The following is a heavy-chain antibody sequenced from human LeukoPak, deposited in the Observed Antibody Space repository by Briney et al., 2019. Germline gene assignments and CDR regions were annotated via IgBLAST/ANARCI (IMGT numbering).Heavy chain of an antibody. V-gene: IGHV4-38-2*01. CDR3: ARGVVVSPAPLYYMDV. CDR1: GYSINSGCY. D-gene: IGHD2-15*01. J-gene: IGHJ6*03. CDR2: IYHSGST. Sequence: SEALSLTCAVSGYSINSGCYWGWIRQPPGRGLEWIGSIYHSGSTYYHPSLKSRVTMSVDTPNNQFSLTLSSVTAADTAVYYCARGVVVSPAPLYYMDVWGKGATVTVSS.